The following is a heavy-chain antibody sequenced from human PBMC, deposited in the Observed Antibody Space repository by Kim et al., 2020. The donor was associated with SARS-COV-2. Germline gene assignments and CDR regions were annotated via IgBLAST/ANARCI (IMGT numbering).Heavy chain of an antibody. V-gene: IGHV3-23*01. Sequence: ASAKGRFTISRDNSKNTLYLRMNSLRAEDTAVYYCAKGGGSYFPPNPFDYWGQGTLVTVSS. CDR3: AKGGGSYFPPNPFDY. D-gene: IGHD1-26*01. J-gene: IGHJ4*02.